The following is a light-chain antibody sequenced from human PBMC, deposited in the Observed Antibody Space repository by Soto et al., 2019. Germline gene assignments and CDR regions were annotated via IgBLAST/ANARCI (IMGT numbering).Light chain of an antibody. J-gene: IGKJ5*01. CDR3: LQHNNFPLT. CDR2: DAS. Sequence: DIQMTQSPSAMSASVGDRVTSTCRASQGIRNHLVWFQQRPGKVPKRLIYDASSLQTGVPSRFSGSGSGTDFTLTISSLQPEDFATYYCLQHNNFPLTFGQGTRLEAK. CDR1: QGIRNH. V-gene: IGKV1-17*03.